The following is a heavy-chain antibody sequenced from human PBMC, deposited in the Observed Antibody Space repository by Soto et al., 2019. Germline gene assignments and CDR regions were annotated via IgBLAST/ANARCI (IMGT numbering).Heavy chain of an antibody. V-gene: IGHV3-53*01. J-gene: IGHJ5*02. D-gene: IGHD3-10*01. CDR3: AKVGPYDSGSYMSRYNWFDP. CDR1: RFSVSSIH. Sequence: GGSLRLSCAPGRFSVSSIHISWVDQAPGKGLEWVSVIYSGGATHYAVSVKGRFIISRDKSKNTVDLQMNSLRAEDTAVYYCAKVGPYDSGSYMSRYNWFDPWGPGT. CDR2: IYSGGAT.